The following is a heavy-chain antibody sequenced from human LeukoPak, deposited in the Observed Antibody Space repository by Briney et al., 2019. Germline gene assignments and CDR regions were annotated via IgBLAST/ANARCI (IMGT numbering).Heavy chain of an antibody. CDR2: ISFSGETI. D-gene: IGHD2-21*01. J-gene: IGHJ6*03. Sequence: AGGSLRLSCAASGFAFSSYAMTWVRQDAGKGLEWVSVISFSGETIYYADSVKGRFTISRDNSKNTVYLQMNGLRAEDTAIHYCAKPPDTVIDPRYYYYYLDVWGTGTTVTVSS. CDR1: GFAFSSYA. V-gene: IGHV3-23*01. CDR3: AKPPDTVIDPRYYYYYLDV.